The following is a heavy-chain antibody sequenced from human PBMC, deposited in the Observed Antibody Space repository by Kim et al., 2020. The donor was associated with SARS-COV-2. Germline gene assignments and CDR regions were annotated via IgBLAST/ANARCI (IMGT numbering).Heavy chain of an antibody. CDR2: IYYSGST. CDR1: GGSISSSSYY. D-gene: IGHD2-21*02. J-gene: IGHJ4*02. CDR3: ARGMSGVAYCGGDCYAIDY. V-gene: IGHV4-39*07. Sequence: SETLSLTCTVSGGSISSSSYYWGWIRQPPGKGLEWIGSIYYSGSTYYNPSLKSRVTISVDTSKNQFSLKLSSVTAADTAVYYCARGMSGVAYCGGDCYAIDYWGQGTLVTVSS.